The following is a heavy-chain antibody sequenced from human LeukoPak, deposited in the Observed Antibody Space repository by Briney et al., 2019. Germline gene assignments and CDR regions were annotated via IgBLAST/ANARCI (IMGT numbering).Heavy chain of an antibody. J-gene: IGHJ5*02. V-gene: IGHV3-30*03. Sequence: GGSLRLSCAASGFIFSTYGMHWVRQAPGKGLEWVAAISSHGSNKYFADSVKGRFTISRDNSKNTLDLHMNSLRAEDTAVYYCAREEQGYNWFDPWGQGTLVTVSS. CDR3: AREEQGYNWFDP. CDR1: GFIFSTYG. CDR2: ISSHGSNK. D-gene: IGHD1/OR15-1a*01.